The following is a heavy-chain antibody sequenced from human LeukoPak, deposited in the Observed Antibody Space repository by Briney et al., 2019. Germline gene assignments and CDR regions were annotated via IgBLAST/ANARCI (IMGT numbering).Heavy chain of an antibody. CDR2: LSGSDTAT. Sequence: GGSLRLSCEASQFTFSRFAMSWIRQAPGTGLEWVSTLSGSDTATYYADSVKGRFTTSRDNSKDTLYLQMDNLRADDTAVYYCAKHLGSHSFLFYYMDVWGTGTSVIVS. J-gene: IGHJ6*03. CDR3: AKHLGSHSFLFYYMDV. V-gene: IGHV3-23*01. D-gene: IGHD2/OR15-2a*01. CDR1: QFTFSRFA.